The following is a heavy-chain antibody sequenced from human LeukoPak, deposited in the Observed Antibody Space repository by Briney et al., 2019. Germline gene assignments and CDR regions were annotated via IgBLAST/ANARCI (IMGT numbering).Heavy chain of an antibody. Sequence: SETLSLTCAVYGGSFSGYYWSWIREPPGKGLEGSGGINHSGSTNYNPSLKSRATISVDTSKNQFSLKLSSVTAADTAAYYCASGYSSGLFHYWGQGTLVTVSS. J-gene: IGHJ4*02. CDR1: GGSFSGYY. CDR2: INHSGST. V-gene: IGHV4-34*01. CDR3: ASGYSSGLFHY. D-gene: IGHD6-19*01.